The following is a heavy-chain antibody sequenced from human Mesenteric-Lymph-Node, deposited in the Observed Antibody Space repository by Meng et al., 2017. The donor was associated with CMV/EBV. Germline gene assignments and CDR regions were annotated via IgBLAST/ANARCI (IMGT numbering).Heavy chain of an antibody. J-gene: IGHJ6*02. V-gene: IGHV3-30*02. Sequence: GGSLRLSCAVYGGSFSGYYWSWIRQPPGKGPEWVAFIRSDGSNKYYVDSVKGRFTISRDNSKNTLYLQMNSLRAEDTAVYYCARDQRPPDYYYYYGMDVWGQGTTVTVSS. CDR2: IRSDGSNK. CDR1: GGSFSGYY. CDR3: ARDQRPPDYYYYYGMDV.